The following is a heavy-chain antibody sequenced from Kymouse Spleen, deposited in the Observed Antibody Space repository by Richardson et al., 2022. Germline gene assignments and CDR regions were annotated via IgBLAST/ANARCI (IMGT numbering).Heavy chain of an antibody. CDR1: GFTFSSYD. Sequence: EVQLVESGGGLVQPGGSLRLSCAASGFTFSSYDMHWVRQATGKGLEWVSAIGTAGDTYYPGSVKGRFTISRENAKNSLYLQMNSLRAGDTAVYYCARVVATIDYYGMDVWGQGTTVTVSS. CDR3: ARVVATIDYYGMDV. V-gene: IGHV3-13*01. J-gene: IGHJ6*02. CDR2: IGTAGDT. D-gene: IGHD5-12*01.